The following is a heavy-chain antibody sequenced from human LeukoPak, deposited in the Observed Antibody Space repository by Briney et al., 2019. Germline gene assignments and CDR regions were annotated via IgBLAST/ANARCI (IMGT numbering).Heavy chain of an antibody. D-gene: IGHD5-12*01. CDR1: GGSISSYY. Sequence: PSETLSLTCTVSGGSISSYYWSWIRQPPGKGLEWIGYIYYSGSTNYNPSLKSRVTISVDTSKNQFSLKPSSVTAADTAVYYCARGYLTEGGATARRVHYMDVWGKGTTVTVSS. V-gene: IGHV4-59*01. J-gene: IGHJ6*03. CDR2: IYYSGST. CDR3: ARGYLTEGGATARRVHYMDV.